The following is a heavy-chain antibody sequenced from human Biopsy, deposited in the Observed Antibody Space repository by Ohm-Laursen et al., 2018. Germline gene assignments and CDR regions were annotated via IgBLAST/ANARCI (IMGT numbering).Heavy chain of an antibody. CDR3: ARDKYRSWNYFDN. CDR1: GYTFSGYY. Sequence: SVKVSCKASGYTFSGYYMHWVRQAPGQGLEWMGWINPDSGVTNYAQKFQDRVTMTRDTSISTAYMGLSRLGSDDTAVYYCARDKYRSWNYFDNWGQGSLVTVSS. V-gene: IGHV1-2*02. D-gene: IGHD6-19*01. J-gene: IGHJ4*02. CDR2: INPDSGVT.